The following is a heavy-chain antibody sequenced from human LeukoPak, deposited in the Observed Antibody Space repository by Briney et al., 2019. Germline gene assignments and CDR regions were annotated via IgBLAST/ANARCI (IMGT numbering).Heavy chain of an antibody. Sequence: PGGSLRLSCAASGFTFSSYAMSWVRQAPGKGLEWVSGISGSGGSTYYGDSVKGRFTISRDNSKNTLYLQMNSLRAEDTAVYYCARDLYSSSPPLDYWGQGTLVTVSS. D-gene: IGHD6-6*01. CDR1: GFTFSSYA. V-gene: IGHV3-23*01. J-gene: IGHJ4*02. CDR3: ARDLYSSSPPLDY. CDR2: ISGSGGST.